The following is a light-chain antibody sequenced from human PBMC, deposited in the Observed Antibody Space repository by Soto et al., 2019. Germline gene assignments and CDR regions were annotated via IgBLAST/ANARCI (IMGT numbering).Light chain of an antibody. Sequence: EIVLTQSPGTLSLSPGERATLSCRASQSVVTNSLAWYQQKPGQAPRLIIYGASNRATGIPDRFSGRGSGTDFTLTISRLEPEDCAVYYCQQRSNWLWTFGQGTKVDIK. V-gene: IGKV3D-20*02. CDR1: QSVVTNS. CDR3: QQRSNWLWT. CDR2: GAS. J-gene: IGKJ1*01.